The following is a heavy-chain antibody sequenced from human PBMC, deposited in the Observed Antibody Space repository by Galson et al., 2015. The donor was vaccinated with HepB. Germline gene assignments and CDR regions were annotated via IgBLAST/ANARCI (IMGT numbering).Heavy chain of an antibody. D-gene: IGHD3-10*01. CDR2: IWYDGSNK. J-gene: IGHJ6*02. CDR3: ARELSMVRGVIKLCYGMDV. V-gene: IGHV3-33*08. Sequence: LRLSCAASGFTFSSYGMHWVRQAPGKGLEWVAVIWYDGSNKYYADSVKGRFTISRDNSKNTLYLQMNSLRAEDTAVYYCARELSMVRGVIKLCYGMDVWGQGTTVTVSS. CDR1: GFTFSSYG.